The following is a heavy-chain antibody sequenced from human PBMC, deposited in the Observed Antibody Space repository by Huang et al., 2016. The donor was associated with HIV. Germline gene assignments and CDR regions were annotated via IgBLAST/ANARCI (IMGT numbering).Heavy chain of an antibody. CDR3: ARQWTILEWLLGLDV. V-gene: IGHV4-34*02. D-gene: IGHD3-3*01. J-gene: IGHJ6*02. CDR1: GGSFTGNY. Sequence: QMQLQQRGAGLLKPSETLSLTCVVSGGSFTGNYLTCIRQAPGNGLEWIGEVNDSGATNYNPTRNGRGTISLDKSNREMSRNVRSVTAAETAVYYCARQWTILEWLLGLDVWGQGTTVIVSS. CDR2: VNDSGAT.